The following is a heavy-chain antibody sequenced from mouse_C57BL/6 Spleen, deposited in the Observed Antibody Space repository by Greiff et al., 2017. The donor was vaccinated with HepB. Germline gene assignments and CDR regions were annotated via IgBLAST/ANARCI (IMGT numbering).Heavy chain of an antibody. V-gene: IGHV1-4*01. CDR3: ARTLDYYGSRTGYFDV. Sequence: QVQLQQSGAELARPGASVKMSCKASGYTFTSYTMHWVKQRPGQGLEWIGYINPSSGYTKYNQKFKDKATLTADKSSSTTYMQLSSLTSEDSAVYYCARTLDYYGSRTGYFDVWGTGTTVTVSS. CDR1: GYTFTSYT. CDR2: INPSSGYT. D-gene: IGHD1-1*01. J-gene: IGHJ1*03.